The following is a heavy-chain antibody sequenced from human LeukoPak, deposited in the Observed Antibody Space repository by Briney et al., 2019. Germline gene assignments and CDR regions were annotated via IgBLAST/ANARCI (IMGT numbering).Heavy chain of an antibody. D-gene: IGHD2-2*02. V-gene: IGHV1-8*03. J-gene: IGHJ3*02. Sequence: ASVKVSCKASGYTFTSYDINWVRQATGQGLEWMGWMNPNSGNTGYAQKFQGRVTITRNTSISTAYMELSSLRSEDTAVYYCQIDCSSTSCYKGNAFDIWGQGTMVPVSS. CDR3: QIDCSSTSCYKGNAFDI. CDR2: MNPNSGNT. CDR1: GYTFTSYD.